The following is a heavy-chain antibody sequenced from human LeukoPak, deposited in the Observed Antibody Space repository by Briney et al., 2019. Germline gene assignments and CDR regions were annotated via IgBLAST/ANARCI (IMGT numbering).Heavy chain of an antibody. Sequence: GASVKVSCKAAGYTFTGYYIHWVRQAPGQGLEWMGWINPKTGGMNFVQKFLGRVTMTLDRSINTVYMELSSLISDDTAVYYCARGATVTSPDYDAFDLWGQGTMVTVSS. CDR2: INPKTGGM. CDR1: GYTFTGYY. J-gene: IGHJ3*01. CDR3: ARGATVTSPDYDAFDL. V-gene: IGHV1-2*02. D-gene: IGHD4-17*01.